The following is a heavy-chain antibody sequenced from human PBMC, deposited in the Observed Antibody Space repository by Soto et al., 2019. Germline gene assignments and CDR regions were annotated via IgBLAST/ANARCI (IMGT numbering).Heavy chain of an antibody. CDR3: TRPTDLDAFDI. CDR1: GFTFSGSA. CDR2: IRSKANSYAT. Sequence: PGGSMRVSCAAAGFTFSGSARHWVRQASGKGLEWVGRIRSKANSYATAYAASVKGRFTISRDDSKNTAYLQMNSLKTEDTAVYYCTRPTDLDAFDIWGQGTMVTVSS. J-gene: IGHJ3*02. V-gene: IGHV3-73*01.